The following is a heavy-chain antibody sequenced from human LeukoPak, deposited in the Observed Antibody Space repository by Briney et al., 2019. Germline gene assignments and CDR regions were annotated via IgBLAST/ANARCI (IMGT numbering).Heavy chain of an antibody. Sequence: ASVKVSCKASGYTFGAYYMYWVRQAPGQGLEWMGWIRPNSGGTNYAQKFQGRVTMTRDTSISTAYMELSRLRSDDTAVYYCARSSRNYRSNWFDPWGQGTLVTVSS. CDR3: ARSSRNYRSNWFDP. CDR2: IRPNSGGT. CDR1: GYTFGAYY. D-gene: IGHD1-14*01. V-gene: IGHV1-2*02. J-gene: IGHJ5*02.